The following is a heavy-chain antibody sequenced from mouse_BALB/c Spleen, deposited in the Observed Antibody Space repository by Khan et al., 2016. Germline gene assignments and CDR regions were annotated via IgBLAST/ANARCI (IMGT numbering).Heavy chain of an antibody. CDR3: ARGSLGRGFDS. Sequence: QIQLVQSGPELKKPGETVKISCKASGYTFTNYGMNWVKQAPGKGLKWMGWINTNTGEPTYAEEFKGRIAFSLETSASTAYLQINNLKTEDTATYFCARGSLGRGFDSWGEGTTLTVSS. D-gene: IGHD6-2*01. CDR2: INTNTGEP. J-gene: IGHJ2*01. CDR1: GYTFTNYG. V-gene: IGHV9-3*02.